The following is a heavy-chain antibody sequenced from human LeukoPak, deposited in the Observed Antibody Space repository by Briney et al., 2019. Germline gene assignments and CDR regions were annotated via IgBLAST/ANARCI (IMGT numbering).Heavy chain of an antibody. J-gene: IGHJ4*02. CDR3: AREGSGWYLASDY. V-gene: IGHV3-33*01. CDR2: IWYDGSKE. D-gene: IGHD6-19*01. Sequence: PGGSLRLSCAASGFTFGGYGMHWVRQAPGKGLEWVAIIWYDGSKEYYADSVKGRFTISRDNSKNTLYLQMHSLRAEDTAVYYCAREGSGWYLASDYWGQGTLVTVSS. CDR1: GFTFGGYG.